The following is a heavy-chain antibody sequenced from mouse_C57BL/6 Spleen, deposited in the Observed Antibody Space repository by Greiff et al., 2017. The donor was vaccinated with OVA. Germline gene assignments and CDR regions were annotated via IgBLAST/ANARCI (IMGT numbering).Heavy chain of an antibody. CDR2: IYPGDGDT. CDR1: GYAFSSSW. CDR3: ARGGLRYFDY. V-gene: IGHV1-82*01. Sequence: VQGVESGPELVKPGASVKISCKASGYAFSSSWMNWVKQRPGKGLEWIGRIYPGDGDTNYNGKFKGKATLTADKSSSTAYMQLSSLTSEDSAVYFCARGGLRYFDYWGQGTTLTVSS. D-gene: IGHD1-1*01. J-gene: IGHJ2*01.